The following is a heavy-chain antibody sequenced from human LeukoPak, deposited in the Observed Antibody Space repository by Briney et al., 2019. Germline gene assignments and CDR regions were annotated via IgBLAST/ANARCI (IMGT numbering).Heavy chain of an antibody. D-gene: IGHD3-22*01. CDR2: IIPIFGTA. Sequence: GASVKVSCKASGGTFSSYAISWVRQAPGQGLEWMGGIIPIFGTANYAQKFQGRVTITADESTSAAYMELSSLRSEDTAVYYCARVISTTMTPWGQGTLVTVSS. CDR3: ARVISTTMTP. J-gene: IGHJ5*02. CDR1: GGTFSSYA. V-gene: IGHV1-69*13.